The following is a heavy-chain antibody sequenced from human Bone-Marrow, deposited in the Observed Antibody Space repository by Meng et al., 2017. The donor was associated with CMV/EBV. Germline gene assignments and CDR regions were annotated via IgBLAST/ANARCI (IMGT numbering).Heavy chain of an antibody. D-gene: IGHD5-18*01. CDR1: GFTFSSYG. V-gene: IGHV3-33*06. CDR3: AKDGQRGYYMDV. CDR2: IWYDGSNK. J-gene: IGHJ6*02. Sequence: GESLKISCAASGFTFSSYGMHWVRQAPGKGLEWVALIWYDGSNKYYADSVKGRFTISRDNSKNTLYLQMNSLRAEDTAVYYCAKDGQRGYYMDVWSQGTTVTVSS.